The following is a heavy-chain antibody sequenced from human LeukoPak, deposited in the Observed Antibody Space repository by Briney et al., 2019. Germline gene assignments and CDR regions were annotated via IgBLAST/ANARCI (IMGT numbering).Heavy chain of an antibody. V-gene: IGHV3-30*02. CDR1: GFTFSSYG. CDR2: IRYDGSNK. D-gene: IGHD6-13*01. Sequence: PGGSLRLSCAAAGFTFSSYGMHWVRQAPGKGLEWVAFIRYDGSNKYYADSVKGRFTISRDNSKNTLYLQMNSLRAEDTAVYYCARAGGYSSPYYYYYMDVWGKGTTVTVSS. J-gene: IGHJ6*03. CDR3: ARAGGYSSPYYYYYMDV.